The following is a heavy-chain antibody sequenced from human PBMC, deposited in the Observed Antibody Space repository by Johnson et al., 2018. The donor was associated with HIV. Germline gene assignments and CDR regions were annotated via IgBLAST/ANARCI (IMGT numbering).Heavy chain of an antibody. D-gene: IGHD3-22*01. CDR3: ARGLRDSSGHPFAFDF. Sequence: VESGGSLRLSCAASGFSFDDYGMSWVRQAAGKGLEWVSGLNWNGGTTSYEDSVKGRFTTSRDNANNSLYLQMNGLRDEDTALYYCARGLRDSSGHPFAFDFWGHGTMVTVSS. V-gene: IGHV3-20*04. CDR1: GFSFDDYG. J-gene: IGHJ3*01. CDR2: LNWNGGTT.